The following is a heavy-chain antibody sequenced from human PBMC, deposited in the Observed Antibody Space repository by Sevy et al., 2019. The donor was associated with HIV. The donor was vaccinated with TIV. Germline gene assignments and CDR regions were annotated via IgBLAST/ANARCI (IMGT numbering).Heavy chain of an antibody. CDR3: ARARTTVTASFDY. Sequence: GGSLRLSCAASGFTFSSYSMNWVRQAPGKGLEWVSSISSSSSYIYYADSVKGRFTISRDNAKNSLYLQMNSLRAEDTAVYYCARARTTVTASFDYWGQGTLVTVSS. CDR2: ISSSSSYI. V-gene: IGHV3-21*01. D-gene: IGHD4-17*01. J-gene: IGHJ4*02. CDR1: GFTFSSYS.